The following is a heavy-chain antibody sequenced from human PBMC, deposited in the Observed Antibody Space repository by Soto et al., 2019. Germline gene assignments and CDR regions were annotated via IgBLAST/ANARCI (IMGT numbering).Heavy chain of an antibody. J-gene: IGHJ5*02. CDR3: TRGPPRVQWFDP. V-gene: IGHV4-61*01. CDR2: IYFTGST. CDR1: GGAVSSGTYY. Sequence: KTSETLSLTSTVSGGAVSSGTYYWGWIRQPPGKGLEWIGHIYFTGSTNYNPSLKSRVTMSLDTSRNQFSLKLSSVTAADTAVYYCTRGPPRVQWFDPWGLGTLVTVSS.